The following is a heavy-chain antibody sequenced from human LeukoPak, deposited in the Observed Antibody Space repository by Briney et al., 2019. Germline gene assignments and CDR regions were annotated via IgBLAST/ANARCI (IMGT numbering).Heavy chain of an antibody. J-gene: IGHJ4*02. D-gene: IGHD6-13*01. CDR2: VSSSGSTT. CDR3: ARVGSIAAAGTTDY. V-gene: IGHV3-11*01. Sequence: GRSLRLSCAPSGFTFSVYYISWVRHAPGRGLGWVSYVSSSGSTTHHADSVKGRFTVPRDNAKNTLSLQMNRLRAEDTAVNYCARVGSIAAAGTTDYWGQGTLVTVSS. CDR1: GFTFSVYY.